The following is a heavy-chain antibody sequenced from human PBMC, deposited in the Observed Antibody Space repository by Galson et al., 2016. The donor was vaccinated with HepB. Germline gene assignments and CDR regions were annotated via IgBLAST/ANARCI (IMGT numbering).Heavy chain of an antibody. CDR3: ARHERLASVFDP. CDR1: GGSISRSTYY. D-gene: IGHD3-9*01. Sequence: LTCSVSGGSISRSTYYWGWIRQTPGKGLEWIGSVYYSGNTHYNPSLKSRLTVSVDTSKNQFSLKMSSVTAADTAVYYCARHERLASVFDPWGQGTLVTVSS. V-gene: IGHV4-39*01. CDR2: VYYSGNT. J-gene: IGHJ5*02.